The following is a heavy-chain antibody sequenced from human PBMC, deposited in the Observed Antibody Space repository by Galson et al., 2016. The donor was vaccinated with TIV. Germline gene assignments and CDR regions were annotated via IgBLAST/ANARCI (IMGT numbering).Heavy chain of an antibody. J-gene: IGHJ4*02. CDR3: ARALGGFEY. CDR1: GFIFTDYW. Sequence: SLRLSCAASGFIFTDYWMHWVRQVPGRGLVWVSRINGDGSTINYADSVRDRFTISRDNARNTLYLQMNSLRAEDTAVYYCARALGGFEYWGQGTLVTVSS. D-gene: IGHD2-15*01. V-gene: IGHV3-74*01. CDR2: INGDGSTI.